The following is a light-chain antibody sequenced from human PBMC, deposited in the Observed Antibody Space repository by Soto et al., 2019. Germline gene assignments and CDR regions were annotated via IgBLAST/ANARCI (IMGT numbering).Light chain of an antibody. CDR1: NSDIGAYDY. Sequence: QSVLTQPASVSGSPGQSITISCTGSNSDIGAYDYVSWYQQHPGKPPTLLIYEVTFRPSGVPNRFSGSKSENTATLTISGLLTEDEADYYCGSYASATLIFGGGTQLTVL. V-gene: IGLV2-14*01. J-gene: IGLJ2*01. CDR3: GSYASATLI. CDR2: EVT.